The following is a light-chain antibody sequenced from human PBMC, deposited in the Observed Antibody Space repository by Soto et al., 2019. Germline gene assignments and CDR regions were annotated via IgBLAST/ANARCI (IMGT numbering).Light chain of an antibody. CDR2: LGS. CDR3: MQHLQSWT. V-gene: IGKV2-28*01. Sequence: DILMTQSPLFLPVTPGDPASISCSSSQSLLHSNGYKYLDWYMQKPGQSPQLLIYLGSNRASGVPDRFSGSGSGTDFTLKISRVEAEDVGVYYCMQHLQSWTFGQGTKVDIK. CDR1: QSLLHSNGYKY. J-gene: IGKJ1*01.